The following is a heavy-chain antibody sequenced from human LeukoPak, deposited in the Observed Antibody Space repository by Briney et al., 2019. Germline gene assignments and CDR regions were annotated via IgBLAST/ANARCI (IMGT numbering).Heavy chain of an antibody. D-gene: IGHD3-10*01. J-gene: IGHJ4*02. Sequence: GGSLRLSCAASGFTFSSYGMHWVRQAPGKGLEWVAFIRYDGSNKYYADSVKGRFTISRDNSKNTLYLQMNSLRAEDTAVYYCAKDLVLWFGSWPLEWSLDYWGQGTLVTVSS. CDR1: GFTFSSYG. V-gene: IGHV3-30*02. CDR3: AKDLVLWFGSWPLEWSLDY. CDR2: IRYDGSNK.